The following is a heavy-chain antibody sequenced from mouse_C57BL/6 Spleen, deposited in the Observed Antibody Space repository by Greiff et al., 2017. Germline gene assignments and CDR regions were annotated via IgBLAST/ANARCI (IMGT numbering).Heavy chain of an antibody. CDR1: GYTFTSYW. D-gene: IGHD4-1*01. J-gene: IGHJ1*03. V-gene: IGHV1-64*01. Sequence: QVQLQQPGAELVKPGASVKLSCKASGYTFTSYWMHWVKQRPGQGLEWIGMIHPNSGSTNYNEKFKSKATLTVDKSSSTAYMQLSSLTSDDSAVYYCARSSNWDGHWYFDVWGTGTTVTVSS. CDR2: IHPNSGST. CDR3: ARSSNWDGHWYFDV.